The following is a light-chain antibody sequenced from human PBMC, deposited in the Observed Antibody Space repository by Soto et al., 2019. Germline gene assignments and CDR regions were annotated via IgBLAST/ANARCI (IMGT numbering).Light chain of an antibody. Sequence: QSVLTQPPSASGTPGLRVTISCSGSTSNIGSNHVYWYQQFPGMAPKLLMYRSDQRPTGVPDRFSGSKSGTSASLAISGLRSDDEADYYCSARDDSLSGVVFGGGTQLTVL. CDR2: RSD. J-gene: IGLJ2*01. V-gene: IGLV1-47*01. CDR3: SARDDSLSGVV. CDR1: TSNIGSNH.